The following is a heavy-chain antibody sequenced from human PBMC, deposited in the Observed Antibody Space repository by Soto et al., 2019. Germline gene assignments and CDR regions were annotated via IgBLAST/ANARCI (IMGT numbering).Heavy chain of an antibody. J-gene: IGHJ4*02. CDR2: INPNSGGT. D-gene: IGHD6-6*01. CDR3: ARGGSSSVVGHFGY. V-gene: IGHV1-2*02. Sequence: ASVKVSCKASGNTFTGYYMQWVRQAPGQGLEWMGWINPNSGGTNYAQKFQGRVTMTRDTSISTAYMELSRLRSDDTAVYYCARGGSSSVVGHFGYWGQGTLVTVSS. CDR1: GNTFTGYY.